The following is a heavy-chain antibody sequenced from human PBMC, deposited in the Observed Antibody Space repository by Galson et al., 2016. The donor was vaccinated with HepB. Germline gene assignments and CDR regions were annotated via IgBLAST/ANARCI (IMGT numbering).Heavy chain of an antibody. CDR3: ARAWSSRYVSQHYYDGMDV. CDR1: GGIFSSYA. Sequence: SVKVSCKASGGIFSSYAISWVRQAPGQGLEWMGGIIPIFGTANYAQRFQGRVTITADESTSTAYMELSSLRSEDTAVYYCARAWSSRYVSQHYYDGMDVWGQGTTGTVSS. J-gene: IGHJ6*02. V-gene: IGHV1-69*13. CDR2: IIPIFGTA. D-gene: IGHD6-13*01.